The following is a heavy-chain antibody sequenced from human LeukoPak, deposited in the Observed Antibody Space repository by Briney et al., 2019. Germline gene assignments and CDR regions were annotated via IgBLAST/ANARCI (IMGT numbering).Heavy chain of an antibody. CDR1: GFTFDDYG. CDR2: IDWNGGNT. Sequence: GGSLRLSCAASGFTFDDYGMSWVRQVPGKGLEWVSGIDWNGGNTHYADSVKGRFTISRDNAKNSLYLQMNSLRAEDTALYHCARDINREGFDAFDIWGQGTMVTVSS. D-gene: IGHD1-14*01. J-gene: IGHJ3*02. CDR3: ARDINREGFDAFDI. V-gene: IGHV3-20*01.